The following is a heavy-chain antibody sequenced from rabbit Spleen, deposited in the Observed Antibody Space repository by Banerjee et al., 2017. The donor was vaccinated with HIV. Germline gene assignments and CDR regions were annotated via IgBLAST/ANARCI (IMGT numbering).Heavy chain of an antibody. CDR1: GFSFSSGYD. Sequence: QQLVESGGGLVKPGASLTLTCKASGFSFSSGYDMCWVRQAPGKGLEWIGYIDPVFGRTYYASWVNGRFTLSSHNAQNTLYLQLNSLTAADTATYFCVRDKATISGDYGPYYFNLWGQGTLVTVS. CDR2: IDPVFGRT. CDR3: VRDKATISGDYGPYYFNL. J-gene: IGHJ4*01. D-gene: IGHD1-1*01. V-gene: IGHV1S7*01.